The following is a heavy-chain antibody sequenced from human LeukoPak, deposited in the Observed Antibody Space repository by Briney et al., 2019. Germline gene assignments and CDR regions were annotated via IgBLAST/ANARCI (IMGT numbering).Heavy chain of an antibody. V-gene: IGHV3-23*01. Sequence: GGSLRFSCAASGFTFSNYPMNWVRQAPGKGLEWVSAITTDGSRTYIADSVKGRFTISRDNSKNTLYLQMNSLRAEDTAVYYCAKGNTVTPDYWGQGTLVTVSS. CDR3: AKGNTVTPDY. CDR1: GFTFSNYP. D-gene: IGHD4-17*01. CDR2: ITTDGSRT. J-gene: IGHJ4*02.